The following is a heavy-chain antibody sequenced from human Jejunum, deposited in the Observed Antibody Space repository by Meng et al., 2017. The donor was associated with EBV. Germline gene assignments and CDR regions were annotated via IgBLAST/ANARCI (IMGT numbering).Heavy chain of an antibody. Sequence: LGKAGSELMKPGAAAKVSCKASGYIFTREAINWVRQTPGHGLEWMGWINTNTGKPMYVQGFTGRFVFSLDNSVNTAYLQINSLQTDDTAVYYCARGSNWFDRWGQGTLVTVSS. V-gene: IGHV7-4-1*02. CDR2: INTNTGKP. CDR1: GYIFTREA. CDR3: ARGSNWFDR. J-gene: IGHJ5*02.